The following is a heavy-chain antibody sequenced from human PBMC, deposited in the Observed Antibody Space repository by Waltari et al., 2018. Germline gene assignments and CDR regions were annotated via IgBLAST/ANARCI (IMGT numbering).Heavy chain of an antibody. Sequence: QVQLQQWGAGLLKPSETLSLTCAVYGGSFSGYYWSWIRKPPGKGLEWIGEINHSGSTNSNPSLRSRVTISVDTSKNQFSLKLSSVTAADTAVYYCARESPFPDYDSSGYYYYYWGQGTLVTVSS. D-gene: IGHD3-22*01. CDR2: INHSGST. V-gene: IGHV4-34*01. CDR3: ARESPFPDYDSSGYYYYY. J-gene: IGHJ4*02. CDR1: GGSFSGYY.